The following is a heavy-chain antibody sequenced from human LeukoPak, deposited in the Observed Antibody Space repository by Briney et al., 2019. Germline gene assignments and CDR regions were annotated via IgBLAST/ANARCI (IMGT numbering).Heavy chain of an antibody. Sequence: ASVKVSCKASGYTFTGYYMRWVRQAPGQGLEWMGWINPNSGGTNYAQKFQGWVTMTRDTSISTAYMELSRLRSDDTAVYYCARGGSSWPRTYYYYYGMDVWGKGTTVTVSS. V-gene: IGHV1-2*04. CDR2: INPNSGGT. D-gene: IGHD6-13*01. CDR1: GYTFTGYY. CDR3: ARGGSSWPRTYYYYYGMDV. J-gene: IGHJ6*04.